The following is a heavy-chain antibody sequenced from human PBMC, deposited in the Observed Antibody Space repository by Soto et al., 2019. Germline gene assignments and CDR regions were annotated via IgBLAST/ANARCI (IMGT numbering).Heavy chain of an antibody. V-gene: IGHV4-39*01. D-gene: IGHD2-15*01. Sequence: SVPQSLTCTVSGGSIYRSGYYWGWIRQPPGRGLEWIGNIDYNGVTYSNPSLKSRVTISRDTSKNQFSLKLTSVTAADTALYYCGKVLVGATGHTDSDSWGPGKLVTVSS. CDR2: IDYNGVT. CDR3: GKVLVGATGHTDSDS. J-gene: IGHJ4*02. CDR1: GGSIYRSGYY.